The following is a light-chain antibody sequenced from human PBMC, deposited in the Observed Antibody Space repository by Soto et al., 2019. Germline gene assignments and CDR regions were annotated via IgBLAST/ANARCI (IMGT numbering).Light chain of an antibody. J-gene: IGKJ1*01. CDR3: QQYNEA. V-gene: IGKV1-5*01. CDR2: DVS. CDR1: RSISNW. Sequence: DTQMTQSPSTLPASVGDRVTITCRASRSISNWLAWYQQKPGRAPKLLIYDVSSLASGVPSRFSGSGSGRDFTFTISSLQPDDSATYYCQQYNEAFGQGTRVEIK.